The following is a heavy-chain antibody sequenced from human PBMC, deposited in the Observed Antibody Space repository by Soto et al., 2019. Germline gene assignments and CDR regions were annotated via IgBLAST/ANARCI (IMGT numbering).Heavy chain of an antibody. J-gene: IGHJ6*02. CDR2: ISSSSSYI. CDR1: GFTFSSYS. CDR3: ARDRATENYYYYGMDV. D-gene: IGHD5-12*01. V-gene: IGHV3-21*01. Sequence: EMQLVEYGGGLVKPGGSLRLSCAASGFTFSSYSMNWVRQAPGKGLEWVSSISSSSSYIYYADSEKGRFTISRDNAKNSLYLQMNSLRAEDTAVYYCARDRATENYYYYGMDVWGQGTTVTVSS.